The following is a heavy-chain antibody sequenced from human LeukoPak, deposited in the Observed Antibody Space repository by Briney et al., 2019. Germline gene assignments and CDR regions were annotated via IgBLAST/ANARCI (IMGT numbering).Heavy chain of an antibody. J-gene: IGHJ4*02. D-gene: IGHD4-17*01. Sequence: GGSLRLSCAASGFTFSSYAMHWVRQAPGKGLEWVAVISYDGSNKYYADSVKGRFTISRDNSKNTLYLQMNSLRAEDTAVYYCARDRTNNDYGDYGRLDYRGQGTLVTVSS. CDR1: GFTFSSYA. CDR2: ISYDGSNK. CDR3: ARDRTNNDYGDYGRLDY. V-gene: IGHV3-30-3*01.